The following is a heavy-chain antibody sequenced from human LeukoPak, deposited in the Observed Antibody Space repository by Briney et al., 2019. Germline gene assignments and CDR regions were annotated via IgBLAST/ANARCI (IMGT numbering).Heavy chain of an antibody. J-gene: IGHJ6*02. CDR3: MTFGKSWNRIEGEDV. CDR2: ISGSGGST. Sequence: KSGGSLRLSCAASGFTFSSYAMSWVRQAPGKGLEWVSAISGSGGSTYYADSVKGRFTISRDNAKTSLYLQMNSLRAEDTAVYFCMTFGKSWNRIEGEDVWGQGTTVTVSS. D-gene: IGHD1-1*01. CDR1: GFTFSSYA. V-gene: IGHV3-23*01.